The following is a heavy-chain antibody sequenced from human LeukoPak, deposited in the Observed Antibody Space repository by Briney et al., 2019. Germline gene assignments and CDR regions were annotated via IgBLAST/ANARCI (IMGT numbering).Heavy chain of an antibody. CDR2: IYTSGTT. V-gene: IGHV4-4*07. CDR3: ARDRGTWNDDGFDY. CDR1: GGSISSYY. Sequence: PSETLSLTCTVSGGSISSYYWSWIRQPAGKGLEWIGRIYTSGTTNYNPSLKSRVTMSVDTSKNQFSLKLSSVTAADTAVYYCARDRGTWNDDGFDYWGQGTLVTVSS. J-gene: IGHJ4*02. D-gene: IGHD1-1*01.